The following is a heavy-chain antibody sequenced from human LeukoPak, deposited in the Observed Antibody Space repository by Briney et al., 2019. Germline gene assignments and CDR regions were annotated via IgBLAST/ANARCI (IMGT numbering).Heavy chain of an antibody. CDR1: GFTFSNYW. CDR3: VRDYVSWTSDPDY. D-gene: IGHD3-16*01. J-gene: IGHJ4*02. V-gene: IGHV3-7*01. CDR2: IKEDGSEK. Sequence: PGWSLRLSCVASGFTFSNYWMSWFRQAPRKELEWLGNIKEDGSEKYYLDSLKGRFTISRDNTHSSLFLQMNNLRAEDTAMNYCVRDYVSWTSDPDYWGQGTLVTVSS.